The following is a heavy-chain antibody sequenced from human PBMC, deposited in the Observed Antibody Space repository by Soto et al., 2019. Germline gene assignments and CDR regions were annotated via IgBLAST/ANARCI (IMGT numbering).Heavy chain of an antibody. V-gene: IGHV4-59*01. CDR1: GGSISSYY. CDR3: ARARVYYDFWSGYYKGNNYYYYMDV. D-gene: IGHD3-3*01. CDR2: IYYSGST. J-gene: IGHJ6*03. Sequence: SETLSLTCTVSGGSISSYYWSWIRQPPGKGLEWIGYIYYSGSTNYNPSLKSRVTISVDTSKNQFSLKLSSVTAADTAVYYCARARVYYDFWSGYYKGNNYYYYMDVWGKGTTVTVSS.